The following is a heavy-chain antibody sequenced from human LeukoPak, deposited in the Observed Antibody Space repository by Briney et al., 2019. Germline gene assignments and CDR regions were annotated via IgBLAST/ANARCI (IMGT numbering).Heavy chain of an antibody. CDR3: ARFGYVAAVDV. V-gene: IGHV3-7*01. CDR1: GFSFSAYW. CDR2: INPAGSDT. D-gene: IGHD2-15*01. Sequence: GGSLRLSCAASGFSFSAYWMTWVRQAPGTGLGWVANINPAGSDTYYVDPVKGRFSISRDNAKNLVYLQMNSLRAEDTAVYHCARFGYVAAVDVWGQGTPVTVSS. J-gene: IGHJ4*02.